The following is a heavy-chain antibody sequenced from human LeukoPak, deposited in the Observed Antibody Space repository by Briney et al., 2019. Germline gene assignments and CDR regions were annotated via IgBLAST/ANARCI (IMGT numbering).Heavy chain of an antibody. Sequence: GGFLRTSCAASGFTFCSYALSWVRPAPGEGVGWGFAMSGSGGSTSYADSVKGRFTISRDNSKNTLYLQMNSLRAEDTAVYHCAKDKELSGYGLSHYWGPGTLVTVSS. CDR3: AKDKELSGYGLSHY. CDR1: GFTFCSYA. J-gene: IGHJ4*01. CDR2: MSGSGGST. V-gene: IGHV3-23*01. D-gene: IGHD5-12*01.